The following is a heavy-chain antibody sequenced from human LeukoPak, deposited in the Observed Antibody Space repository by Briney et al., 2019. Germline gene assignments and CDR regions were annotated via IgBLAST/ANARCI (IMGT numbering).Heavy chain of an antibody. V-gene: IGHV4-39*01. J-gene: IGHJ1*01. Sequence: SETLSLTCAVPGDYISSSSYYWGWIRQSPATRLEWIGDIYHSGRTYSTPSLKSRVAISIDTSKNQFSLRLRSMTAADTAVFYCARRRYYDSTGYFEWGRGTLVTVSS. CDR1: GDYISSSSYY. CDR2: IYHSGRT. D-gene: IGHD3-22*01. CDR3: ARRRYYDSTGYFE.